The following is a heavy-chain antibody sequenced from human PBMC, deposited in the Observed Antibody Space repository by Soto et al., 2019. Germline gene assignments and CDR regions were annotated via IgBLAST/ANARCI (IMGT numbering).Heavy chain of an antibody. CDR1: GFTFSSYA. J-gene: IGHJ6*02. CDR3: ARDVDIAAVDYYYDMDV. Sequence: QVQLVESGGGVVQPGRSLRLSCAASGFTFSSYAMHWVRQATGKGLEWVAVISYDGSNKYYAESVKGRFTISRDNSKNTLYLQINSLRAEYTAVYYCARDVDIAAVDYYYDMDVWGQGTTVTVYS. CDR2: ISYDGSNK. D-gene: IGHD6-25*01. V-gene: IGHV3-30-3*01.